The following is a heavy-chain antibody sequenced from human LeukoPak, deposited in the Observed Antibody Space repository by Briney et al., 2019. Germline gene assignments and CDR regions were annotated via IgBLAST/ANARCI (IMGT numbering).Heavy chain of an antibody. CDR3: ARDGYNAFDI. Sequence: GGSLRLSCAASGFTFSSYSMNWVCQAPGKGLEWVSSISGSSSYIYYADSVKGRFTISRDNAKNSLYLQMNSLRAENTAVYYCARDGYNAFDIWGQGTMVTVSS. V-gene: IGHV3-21*01. J-gene: IGHJ3*02. D-gene: IGHD5-24*01. CDR1: GFTFSSYS. CDR2: ISGSSSYI.